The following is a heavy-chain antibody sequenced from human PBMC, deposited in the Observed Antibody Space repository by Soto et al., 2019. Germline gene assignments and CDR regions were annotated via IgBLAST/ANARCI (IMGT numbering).Heavy chain of an antibody. CDR2: IYHSGTT. V-gene: IGHV4-39*01. CDR3: VRSYRAVAVAGGFRRFDP. Sequence: QLQLQESGPGLVTPSETLSLTCTVSGVSISSSSYYWGWIRQPPGKGLEWIGSIYHSGTTYYNPSLQSRVTISVDTSKSQFSLRLSSVTAADTAVYYCVRSYRAVAVAGGFRRFDPWGPGTLVTVSS. CDR1: GVSISSSSYY. J-gene: IGHJ5*02. D-gene: IGHD6-19*01.